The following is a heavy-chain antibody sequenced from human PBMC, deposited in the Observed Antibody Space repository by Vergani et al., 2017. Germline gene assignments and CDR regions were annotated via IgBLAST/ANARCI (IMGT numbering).Heavy chain of an antibody. Sequence: EVQLVESGGGLVQPGGSLRLSCAASGFTFSRHWMHWVRQAPGKGLVWVSRVNPEGTNTPYADSVKGRFTISRDNAKNMMYLQLNSLRDEDTAVYYCAREGRIDAEGTEFDYWGQGTLVTVSS. V-gene: IGHV3-74*01. J-gene: IGHJ4*02. CDR1: GFTFSRHW. D-gene: IGHD1-14*01. CDR2: VNPEGTNT. CDR3: AREGRIDAEGTEFDY.